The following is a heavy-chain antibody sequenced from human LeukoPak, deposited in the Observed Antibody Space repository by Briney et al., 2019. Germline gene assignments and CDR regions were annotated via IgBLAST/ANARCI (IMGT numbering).Heavy chain of an antibody. CDR3: AGGGAMLWFGELLVGGSYDY. Sequence: ASVKVSCKASGYTFTGYYMHWVRQAPGQGLEWMGWINPNSGGTNYAQKFQGRVTMTRDTSISTAYMELSRLRSDDTAVYYRAGGGAMLWFGELLVGGSYDYWGQGTLVTVSS. J-gene: IGHJ4*02. D-gene: IGHD3-10*01. CDR2: INPNSGGT. V-gene: IGHV1-2*02. CDR1: GYTFTGYY.